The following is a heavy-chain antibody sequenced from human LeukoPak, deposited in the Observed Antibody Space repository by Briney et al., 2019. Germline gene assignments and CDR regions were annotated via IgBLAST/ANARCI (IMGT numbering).Heavy chain of an antibody. D-gene: IGHD6-19*01. CDR3: ARGGPLDSSGWYLVGPCPEVDY. Sequence: PSETLSLTCTVSGGSISSSSYYWGWIRQPPGKGLEWIGSIYYSGSTYYNPSLKSRLTISVDTSKNHFSLKLSSVTAADTAVYYCARGGPLDSSGWYLVGPCPEVDYWGQGTLVTVSS. J-gene: IGHJ4*02. V-gene: IGHV4-39*02. CDR2: IYYSGST. CDR1: GGSISSSSYY.